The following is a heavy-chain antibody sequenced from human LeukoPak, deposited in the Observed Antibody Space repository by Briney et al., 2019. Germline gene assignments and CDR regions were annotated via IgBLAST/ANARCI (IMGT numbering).Heavy chain of an antibody. Sequence: GESLKISCKGSGYSFTSYWIGWARQMPGKGLEWMGIIYPGDSDTRYSPSFQGQVTISADKSISTAYLQWSSLKASDTAMYYCARRGYCSGGSCFSNAFDIWGQGTMVTVSS. CDR2: IYPGDSDT. J-gene: IGHJ3*02. D-gene: IGHD2-15*01. CDR3: ARRGYCSGGSCFSNAFDI. CDR1: GYSFTSYW. V-gene: IGHV5-51*01.